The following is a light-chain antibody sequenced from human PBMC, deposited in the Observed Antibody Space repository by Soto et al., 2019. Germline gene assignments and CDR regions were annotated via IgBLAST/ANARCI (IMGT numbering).Light chain of an antibody. V-gene: IGKV3-11*01. CDR3: QQRDNWPWT. J-gene: IGKJ1*01. CDR1: QSVSSY. Sequence: DIVLTQSPATLSFSPGQTATLSCRASQSVSSYLAWYQQKAGQAPRLLIYEGSNRATGIPTRFSGSGSGTDFTLTISGLEPEDFAVYYCQQRDNWPWTFGQGTTVDIK. CDR2: EGS.